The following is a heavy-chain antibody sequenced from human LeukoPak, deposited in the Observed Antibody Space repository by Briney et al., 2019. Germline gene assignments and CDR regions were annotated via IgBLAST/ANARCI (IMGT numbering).Heavy chain of an antibody. D-gene: IGHD3-16*01. J-gene: IGHJ4*02. CDR1: GFTFGSYS. Sequence: GGSLRLSCAASGFTFGSYSMIWVRQAPGKGLEWVSYISRSSSARYYADSVKGRFTISRDNAKNSLFLQLNSLRDEDTAVYYCARENGGPFDYWGQEALVTVSS. CDR3: ARENGGPFDY. V-gene: IGHV3-48*02. CDR2: ISRSSSAR.